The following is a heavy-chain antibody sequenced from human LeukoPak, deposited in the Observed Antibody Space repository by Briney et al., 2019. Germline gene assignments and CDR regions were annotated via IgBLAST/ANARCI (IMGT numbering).Heavy chain of an antibody. CDR3: AKEGSYFNYFDY. Sequence: PGGSLRLSCAGSGFTFSNYGMHWVRQAPGKGLEWVALISCDGSNKYYADSVKGRFTISRDNSKNTLYLQMNSLRAEDTAVYYCAKEGSYFNYFDYWGQGTLVTVSS. CDR1: GFTFSNYG. V-gene: IGHV3-30*18. D-gene: IGHD3-9*01. CDR2: ISCDGSNK. J-gene: IGHJ4*02.